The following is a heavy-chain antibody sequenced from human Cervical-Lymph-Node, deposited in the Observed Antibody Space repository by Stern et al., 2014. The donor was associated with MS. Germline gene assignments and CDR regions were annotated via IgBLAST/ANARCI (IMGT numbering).Heavy chain of an antibody. J-gene: IGHJ3*02. D-gene: IGHD5-12*01. CDR1: GFTFSDSY. Sequence: VQLVESGGGLVKPGGSLRLSCAASGFTFSDSYMTWIPQTPGKGLGWVSYISSSGDTIKYAESVKGRFTVSRDNAKNSLSLQMSSLRVEDTAVYYCVRGWEPRQDGPSGHDYDAFDIWGQGTMVTVSS. CDR2: ISSSGDTI. V-gene: IGHV3-11*01. CDR3: VRGWEPRQDGPSGHDYDAFDI.